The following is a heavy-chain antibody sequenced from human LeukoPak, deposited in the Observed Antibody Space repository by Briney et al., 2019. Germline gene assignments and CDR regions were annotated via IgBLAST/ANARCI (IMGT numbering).Heavy chain of an antibody. CDR2: ISGSGGST. CDR3: AKRNSPNKITMIVVVITTSQGGGYFDY. J-gene: IGHJ4*02. Sequence: PGGSLRLSCAASGFTFSSYAMSWVRQAPGKGLEWVSAISGSGGSTYYADSVKGRFTISRYNSKNTLYLQMNSLRAEDTAVYYCAKRNSPNKITMIVVVITTSQGGGYFDYWGQGTLVTVSS. V-gene: IGHV3-23*01. CDR1: GFTFSSYA. D-gene: IGHD3-22*01.